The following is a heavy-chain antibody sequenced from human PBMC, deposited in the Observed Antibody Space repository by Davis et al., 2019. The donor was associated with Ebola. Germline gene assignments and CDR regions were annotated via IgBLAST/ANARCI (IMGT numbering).Heavy chain of an antibody. V-gene: IGHV3-7*01. D-gene: IGHD5-18*01. CDR3: TSGDSCPH. CDR1: GFNFRDYW. Sequence: GESLKISCAASGFNFRDYWMSWVRQAPGKGLEWVALINEHGDDRYYVDSVKGRFTISRDNAKNSLYLKMNSLRTDDTAMYYCTSGDSCPHWGQGTLVTVSS. CDR2: INEHGDDR. J-gene: IGHJ4*02.